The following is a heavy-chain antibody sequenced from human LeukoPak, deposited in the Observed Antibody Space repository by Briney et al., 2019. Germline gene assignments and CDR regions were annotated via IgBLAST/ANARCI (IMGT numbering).Heavy chain of an antibody. CDR2: ISAYNGNT. CDR3: ARLGYDSSGYYYTNNWFDP. J-gene: IGHJ5*02. Sequence: ASVKVSCKGSGYTFTSYGISWVRQAPGQGLEWMGWISAYNGNTNYAQKLQGRVTMTTDTSTSTAYMELRSLRSDDTAVYYCARLGYDSSGYYYTNNWFDPWGQGTLVTVSS. D-gene: IGHD3-22*01. CDR1: GYTFTSYG. V-gene: IGHV1-18*01.